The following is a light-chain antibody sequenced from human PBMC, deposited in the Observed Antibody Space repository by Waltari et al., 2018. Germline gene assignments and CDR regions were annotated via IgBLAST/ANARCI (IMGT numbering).Light chain of an antibody. CDR2: VNSDGSH. J-gene: IGLJ3*02. V-gene: IGLV4-69*01. Sequence: QLVVTQSPSPSAPLRASVKLTSTLSSGHSSNVIAMPQRRPEKGPRYFVKVNSDGSHSKGDEIPYRFSGSSSGAERYLTISSLQSDDEADYYCETGGHGTWVFGGGTKLTVL. CDR1: SGHSSNV. CDR3: ETGGHGTWV.